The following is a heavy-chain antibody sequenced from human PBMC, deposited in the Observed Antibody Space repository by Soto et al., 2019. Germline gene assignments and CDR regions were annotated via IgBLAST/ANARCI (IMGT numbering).Heavy chain of an antibody. Sequence: AGGSLRLSCAASGFTFSSYGMHWVRQAPGKGLEWVAVISYDGSNKYYADSVKGRFTISRDNSKNTLYLQMNSLRAEDTAVYYCASSPAALWGQGTLVTVSS. CDR3: ASSPAAL. D-gene: IGHD6-25*01. J-gene: IGHJ4*02. CDR2: ISYDGSNK. V-gene: IGHV3-30*03. CDR1: GFTFSSYG.